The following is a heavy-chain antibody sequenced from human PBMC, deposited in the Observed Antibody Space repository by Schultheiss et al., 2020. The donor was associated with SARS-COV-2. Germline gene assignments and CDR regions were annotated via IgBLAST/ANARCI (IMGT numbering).Heavy chain of an antibody. Sequence: GGSLRLSCAASGFTFSSYAMHWVRQAPGKGLEWVAVISYDGSNKYYADSVKGRFTISRDNSKNTLYLQMNSLRAEDTAVYYCAKGAGATFDYWGQGTLVTVSS. D-gene: IGHD1-26*01. CDR3: AKGAGATFDY. CDR1: GFTFSSYA. J-gene: IGHJ4*02. V-gene: IGHV3-30*04. CDR2: ISYDGSNK.